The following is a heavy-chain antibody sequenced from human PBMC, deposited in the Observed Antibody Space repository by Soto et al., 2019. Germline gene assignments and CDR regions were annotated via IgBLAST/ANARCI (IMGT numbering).Heavy chain of an antibody. D-gene: IGHD3-3*01. J-gene: IGHJ3*02. CDR3: ARDLLYRAVFEI. V-gene: IGHV4-31*03. CDR1: GGSLTSNGYY. CDR2: IYYSGTT. Sequence: QVHLQESGPGLVKPSQTLSLTCTVSGGSLTSNGYYWSWIRQRPEKGLAWLGYIYYSGTTHFKPSLKSRLSISMDTSNNQFSLNLTPVTAGDTAVYFCARDLLYRAVFEIWGQGTLVTVSA.